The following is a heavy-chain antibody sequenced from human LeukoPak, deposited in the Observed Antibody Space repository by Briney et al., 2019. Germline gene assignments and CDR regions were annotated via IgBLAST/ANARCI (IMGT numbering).Heavy chain of an antibody. J-gene: IGHJ3*02. Sequence: SETLSLTCTVSGGSISSYYWSWIRQPPGKGLKWIGYIYYSGSTNYNPSLKSRVTISVDTSKNQFSLKLSSVTAADTAVYYCARLRYFDWSAREGAFDIWGQGTMVTVSS. CDR2: IYYSGST. V-gene: IGHV4-59*08. CDR3: ARLRYFDWSAREGAFDI. D-gene: IGHD3-9*01. CDR1: GGSISSYY.